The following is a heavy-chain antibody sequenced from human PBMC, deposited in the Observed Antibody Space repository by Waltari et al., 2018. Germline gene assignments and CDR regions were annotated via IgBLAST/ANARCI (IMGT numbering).Heavy chain of an antibody. Sequence: EVQLVGSGGGLVRPGWSLSLSCVVPGSPLSTYWMSWVRRAPGKGLEWVANIKDDGSDKHDAESVKGRFTISRDNSKMSLYLEMNSMRAEDTAFYYCARDAMRGGDLDYWGQGILVTVSS. J-gene: IGHJ4*02. CDR1: GSPLSTYW. CDR2: IKDDGSDK. CDR3: ARDAMRGGDLDY. D-gene: IGHD3-16*01. V-gene: IGHV3-7*01.